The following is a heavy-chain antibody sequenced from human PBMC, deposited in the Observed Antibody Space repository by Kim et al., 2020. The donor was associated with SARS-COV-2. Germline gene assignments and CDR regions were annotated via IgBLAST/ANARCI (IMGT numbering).Heavy chain of an antibody. CDR1: GFTFSSYA. Sequence: GGSLRLSCAASGFTFSSYAMHWVRQAPGKGLEWVAVISYDGSNKYYADSVKGRFTISRDNSKNTLYLQMNSLRAEDTAVYYCARDAIAAAGADYWGQGTL. D-gene: IGHD6-13*01. V-gene: IGHV3-30*04. CDR2: ISYDGSNK. CDR3: ARDAIAAAGADY. J-gene: IGHJ4*02.